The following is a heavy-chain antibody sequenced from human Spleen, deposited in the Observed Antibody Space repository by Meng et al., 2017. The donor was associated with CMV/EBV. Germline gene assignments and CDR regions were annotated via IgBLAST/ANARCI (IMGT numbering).Heavy chain of an antibody. D-gene: IGHD3-22*01. Sequence: ESGPGLCQPSHTLSLTCTVSAGSISSGTDYWGWIRQLPGKGLEWIAYIHYSGSTYYSPSLKSRVTISVDTSRNQLSLKLSSMTAADTAVYYCARYVFDSSSLYSNWFDPWGQGTLVTVSS. V-gene: IGHV4-31*03. J-gene: IGHJ5*02. CDR2: IHYSGST. CDR1: AGSISSGTDY. CDR3: ARYVFDSSSLYSNWFDP.